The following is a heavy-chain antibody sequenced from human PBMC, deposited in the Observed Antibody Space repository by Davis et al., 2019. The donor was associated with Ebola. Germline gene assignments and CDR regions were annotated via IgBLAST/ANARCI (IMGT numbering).Heavy chain of an antibody. D-gene: IGHD2-2*01. CDR2: ISSHTGNT. J-gene: IGHJ6*02. V-gene: IGHV1-18*01. CDR3: AHSKEDILVLSGRMDHYGMDV. CDR1: VDSDINYG. Sequence: AASVKVSCKTSVDSDINYGITWVRQAPGQGLEWLGWISSHTGNTNYEEKFQGRVTITADKSTSTVYMELNRLRFEDTAVYYCAHSKEDILVLSGRMDHYGMDVWGQGTTVTVS.